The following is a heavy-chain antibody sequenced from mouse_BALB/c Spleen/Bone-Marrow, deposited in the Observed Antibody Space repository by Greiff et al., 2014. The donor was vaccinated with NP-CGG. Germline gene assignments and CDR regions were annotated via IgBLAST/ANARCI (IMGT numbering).Heavy chain of an antibody. J-gene: IGHJ4*01. CDR1: GYTFTSYW. V-gene: IGHV1-69*02. Sequence: QVQLQQSGAELVKPGAPVKLSCKASGYTFTSYWMNWVKQRPGRGLEWIGRIDPSDSETHCNQKFEDKATLTVDKSSSTAYIQLSSLTSEDSAVYYCARALGDGYYYAMDYWGQGTSVTVSS. CDR2: IDPSDSET. D-gene: IGHD2-3*01. CDR3: ARALGDGYYYAMDY.